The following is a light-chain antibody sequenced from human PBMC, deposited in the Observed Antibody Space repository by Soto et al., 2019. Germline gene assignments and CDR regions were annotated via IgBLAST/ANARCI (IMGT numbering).Light chain of an antibody. CDR2: DVS. CDR3: TSYSSSSTLVV. Sequence: QSALTKPASVSGSPGQSITISCTGTSSDVGGYNYVSWYQQHPGKGPKLLIYDVSYRPSGVSNRFSGSKSGNTASLTISGLQAEDEADYYCTSYSSSSTLVVFGGGTKLTVL. CDR1: SSDVGGYNY. J-gene: IGLJ2*01. V-gene: IGLV2-14*01.